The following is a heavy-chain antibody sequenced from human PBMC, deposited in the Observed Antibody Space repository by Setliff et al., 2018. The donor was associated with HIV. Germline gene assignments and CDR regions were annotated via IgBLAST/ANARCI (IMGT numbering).Heavy chain of an antibody. D-gene: IGHD4-17*01. J-gene: IGHJ3*01. CDR2: ISQTRST. CDR3: ARVQMAYAAFDV. Sequence: PSETLSLTCAVYGGSFSGDYWVWIRQSPGKGLEWIGDISQTRSTNYDPSLKSRVTISLDTSKNQLSLKLTSVSAADTAVYYCARVQMAYAAFDVWGQGTMVTVSS. V-gene: IGHV4-34*01. CDR1: GGSFSGDY.